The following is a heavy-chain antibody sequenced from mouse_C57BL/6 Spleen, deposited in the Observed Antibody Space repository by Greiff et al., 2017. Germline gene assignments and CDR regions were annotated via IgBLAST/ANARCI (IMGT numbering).Heavy chain of an antibody. CDR1: GYAFSSSW. CDR2: IYPGDGDT. V-gene: IGHV1-82*01. Sequence: VKLVESGPELVKPGASVKISCKASGYAFSSSWMNWVKQRPGKGLEWIGRIYPGDGDTNYNGKFKGKATLTADKSSSTAYMQLSSLTSEDSAVYFCARSGDYDCYFDYWGQGTTLTVSS. CDR3: ARSGDYDCYFDY. J-gene: IGHJ2*01. D-gene: IGHD2-4*01.